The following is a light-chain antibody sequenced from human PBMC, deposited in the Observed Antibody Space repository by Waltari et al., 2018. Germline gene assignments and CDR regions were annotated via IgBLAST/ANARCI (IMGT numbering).Light chain of an antibody. CDR2: DAS. V-gene: IGKV3-11*01. J-gene: IGKJ4*01. CDR1: HSVSNL. Sequence: EVVLTQSPAPLSFSPGERATPSCRASHSVSNLLAWYQQKPGQAPRLLIYDASNTATGIPARFSGSGSGTDFTLTINSLEPEDFAVYYCQQRRTWPLTFGGGTTVEI. CDR3: QQRRTWPLT.